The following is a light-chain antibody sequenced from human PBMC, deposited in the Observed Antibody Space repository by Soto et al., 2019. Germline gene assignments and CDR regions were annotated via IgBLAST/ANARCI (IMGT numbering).Light chain of an antibody. CDR2: DAS. V-gene: IGKV1-5*01. J-gene: IGKJ5*01. CDR1: QSILTW. Sequence: TISGRPSQSILTWLAWYQQKPGKAPKLLIYDASNLQSGVPSRFSGSVSGTEFTLTISRLQPDDFATYYCQQYKSYSPITFGQGTRLEIK. CDR3: QQYKSYSPIT.